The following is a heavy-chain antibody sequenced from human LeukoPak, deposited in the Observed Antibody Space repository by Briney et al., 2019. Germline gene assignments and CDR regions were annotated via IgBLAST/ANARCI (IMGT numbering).Heavy chain of an antibody. CDR1: GYTFTGYY. V-gene: IGHV1-2*02. CDR2: INPNSGGT. D-gene: IGHD6-19*01. Sequence: ASVKVSCKASGYTFTGYYMHWVRQAPGQGLEWMGWINPNSGGTNYAQKYQGRVTMTRDTSISTAYMELSRLRSDDTAVYYCARGYSSGWYRNWFDPWGQGTLVIVSS. J-gene: IGHJ5*02. CDR3: ARGYSSGWYRNWFDP.